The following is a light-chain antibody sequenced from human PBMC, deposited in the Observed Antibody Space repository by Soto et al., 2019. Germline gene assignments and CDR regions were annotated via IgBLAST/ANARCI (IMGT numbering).Light chain of an antibody. CDR3: QQRSNWPLT. CDR2: NVS. CDR1: QSVSSS. J-gene: IGKJ4*01. V-gene: IGKV3-11*01. Sequence: EIVLTQSPATLSLSPGERATLSCRASQSVSSSLAWYQQKPGQAPRLLIYNVSNRATGIPARFSGSVSGTDFTLTISSLEPEDFAVYYCQQRSNWPLTFGGGTKVDIK.